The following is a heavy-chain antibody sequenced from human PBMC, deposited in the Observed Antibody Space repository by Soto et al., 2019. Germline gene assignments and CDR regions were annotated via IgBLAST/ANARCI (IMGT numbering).Heavy chain of an antibody. CDR1: GYTFINYG. V-gene: IGHV1-18*01. Sequence: QVQLVQSGAEVKKPGASVKVSCKASGYTFINYGISWVRQAPGQGLEWMGWINTYNGNTNYAKKFQGRVTMTTDTSTRTASMELRSLRSDDTAVYHCARDPVGLDWFAPWGQGTLVTVSS. J-gene: IGHJ5*02. CDR3: ARDPVGLDWFAP. CDR2: INTYNGNT. D-gene: IGHD1-26*01.